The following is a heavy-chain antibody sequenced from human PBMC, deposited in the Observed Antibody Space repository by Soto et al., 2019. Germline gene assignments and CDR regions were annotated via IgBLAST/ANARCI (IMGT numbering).Heavy chain of an antibody. V-gene: IGHV3-9*01. CDR1: GFTFDDYA. CDR2: ISWNSGSI. D-gene: IGHD1-7*01. Sequence: EVQLVESGGGLVQPGRSLRLSCAASGFTFDDYAMHWVRQAPGKGLEWVSGISWNSGSIGYADSVKGRFTISRDNAKNSLYLQMNSLRAEDTALYYCAKDENLNPKIITFDYWGQGTLVTVSS. CDR3: AKDENLNPKIITFDY. J-gene: IGHJ4*02.